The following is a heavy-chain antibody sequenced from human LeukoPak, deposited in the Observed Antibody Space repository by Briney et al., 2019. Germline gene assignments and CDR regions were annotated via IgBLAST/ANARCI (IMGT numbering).Heavy chain of an antibody. Sequence: GGSLRLSCAASGFTFSSYAMHWVRQAPGKGLEYVSAISSNGGSTYYANSVKGRFTISRDNSKNTLYLQMGSLRAEDMAVYYCARVVKWFGEYDYWGQGTLVTVSS. D-gene: IGHD3-10*01. CDR2: ISSNGGST. V-gene: IGHV3-64*01. CDR3: ARVVKWFGEYDY. CDR1: GFTFSSYA. J-gene: IGHJ4*02.